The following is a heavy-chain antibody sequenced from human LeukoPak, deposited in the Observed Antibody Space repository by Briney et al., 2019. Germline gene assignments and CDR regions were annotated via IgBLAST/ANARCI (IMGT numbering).Heavy chain of an antibody. CDR3: ARVAPSQWLLLPNYFDY. CDR1: GGSIRSYY. V-gene: IGHV4-59*01. Sequence: TSSETLSLTCTVSGGSIRSYYWSWIRQPPGKGLEWIGYIYYTGSTKYNSSLKSRVTISVDTSKNQFSLKLSSVTAADTAVYYCARVAPSQWLLLPNYFDYWGQETLVTVSS. D-gene: IGHD3-22*01. CDR2: IYYTGST. J-gene: IGHJ4*02.